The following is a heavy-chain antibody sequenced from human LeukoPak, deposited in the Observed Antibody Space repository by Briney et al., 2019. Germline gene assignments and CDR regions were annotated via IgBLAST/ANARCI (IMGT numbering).Heavy chain of an antibody. CDR3: ARDWGDYYDSSGPSYPVGAFDI. V-gene: IGHV1-46*01. Sequence: PVASVKVSCKASGYTFTSYYMHWVRQAPGQGLEWMGIINPSGGSTIYAQKFQGRVTIARDRSTSTVYMELSSLRSEDTAVYYCARDWGDYYDSSGPSYPVGAFDIWGQGTMVTVSS. CDR1: GYTFTSYY. J-gene: IGHJ3*02. CDR2: INPSGGST. D-gene: IGHD3-22*01.